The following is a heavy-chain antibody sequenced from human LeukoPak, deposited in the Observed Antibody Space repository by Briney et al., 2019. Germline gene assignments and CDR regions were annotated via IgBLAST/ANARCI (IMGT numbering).Heavy chain of an antibody. J-gene: IGHJ4*02. Sequence: SQTLSLTCAVSGGSISSGGYSWSWIRQHPGKGLEWIGYIYYSGSTYYNPSLKSRVTISVDTSKNQFSLKLSSVTAADTAVYYCARFSSSTGFIDYWGQGTLVTVSS. CDR1: GGSISSGGYS. CDR2: IYYSGST. D-gene: IGHD3-9*01. CDR3: ARFSSSTGFIDY. V-gene: IGHV4-31*11.